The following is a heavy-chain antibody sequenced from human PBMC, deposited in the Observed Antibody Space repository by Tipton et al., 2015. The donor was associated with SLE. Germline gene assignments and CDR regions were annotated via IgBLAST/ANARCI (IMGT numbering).Heavy chain of an antibody. J-gene: IGHJ4*02. CDR1: GFPFRNYW. CDR3: AKVVSGGSWYGDY. CDR2: INGEGTIT. D-gene: IGHD3-3*01. Sequence: SLRLSCAASGFPFRNYWMHWVHQGPGKGLVWVSRINGEGTITNYADSVKGRFTISRDNSKNTLYLLMNTLRDEDTAVYYCAKVVSGGSWYGDYWGQGTLVTVSS. V-gene: IGHV3-74*01.